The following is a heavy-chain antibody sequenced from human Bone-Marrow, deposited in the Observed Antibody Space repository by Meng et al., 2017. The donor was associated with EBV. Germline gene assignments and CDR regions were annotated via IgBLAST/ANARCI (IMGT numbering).Heavy chain of an antibody. V-gene: IGHV3-53*01. CDR2: LYNRGDT. Sequence: EVQLVESGGGLSQPGVSLRSSCAASGFIVSSNHMSWVRQAPGKGLEWVSSLYNRGDTHYADSVKGRFTISRDNSKNTLYLQMNSLRAEDTAVYYCAKDFEISGYWGLVSWGQGTLVTVSS. D-gene: IGHD3-22*01. CDR1: GFIVSSNH. J-gene: IGHJ5*02. CDR3: AKDFEISGYWGLVS.